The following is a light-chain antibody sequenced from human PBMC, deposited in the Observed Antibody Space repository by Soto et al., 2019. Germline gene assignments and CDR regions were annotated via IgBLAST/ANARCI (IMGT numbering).Light chain of an antibody. V-gene: IGKV3-15*01. J-gene: IGKJ1*01. Sequence: EIVMTQSPATLSVSPGERATLSCRASQSVFSSLAWYQQKPGQAPRLLIYGASTRAAGFPARFSGSGSGTDFTLTISSLQSEDFAVYYCQQYNNWPWTFGQGTKVDIK. CDR3: QQYNNWPWT. CDR1: QSVFSS. CDR2: GAS.